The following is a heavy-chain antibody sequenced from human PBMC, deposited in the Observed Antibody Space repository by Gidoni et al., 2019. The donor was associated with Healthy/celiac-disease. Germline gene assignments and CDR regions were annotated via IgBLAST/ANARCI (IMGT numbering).Heavy chain of an antibody. CDR2: MGTAGDT. D-gene: IGHD6-19*01. Sequence: EVQLVESGGDLVQPGGSLRLSCIASGFTFSTYNMRWVRQATGKGLGLVSGMGTAGDTHYLGSVKGRFTISRENARNSLSLQMHSRTAEDTAVYYCTRGPFERAGAVPGTSDYYFYGMDVWGQGTTVTFSS. CDR1: GFTFSTYN. CDR3: TRGPFERAGAVPGTSDYYFYGMDV. V-gene: IGHV3-13*01. J-gene: IGHJ6*02.